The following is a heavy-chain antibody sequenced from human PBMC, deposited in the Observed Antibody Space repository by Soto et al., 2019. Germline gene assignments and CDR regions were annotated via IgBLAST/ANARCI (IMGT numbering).Heavy chain of an antibody. CDR2: IDTDGGGT. V-gene: IGHV3-74*01. J-gene: IGHJ5*02. Sequence: EVQLVESGGGLVQPGGSLRVSCAASGFTLRSHRIHWVRQVPGKGLEWVSRIDTDGGGTSYADSVKGRFTISTDNAKNTVNLQMNGLRGEATAVYYCATGFDLWGQGPLVTVSS. CDR1: GFTLRSHR. CDR3: ATGFDL.